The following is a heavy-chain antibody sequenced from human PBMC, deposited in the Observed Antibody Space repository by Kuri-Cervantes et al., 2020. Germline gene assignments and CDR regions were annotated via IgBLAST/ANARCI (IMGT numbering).Heavy chain of an antibody. CDR2: INPNSGGT. V-gene: IGHV1-2*02. D-gene: IGHD6-13*01. Sequence: ASVKVSCKASGYTFTGYYMHWVRQAPGQGLEWMGWINPNSGGTNYAQKFQGRVTMTRDTSISTAYMELSGLRSDDTAVYYCASKTYSSSWWGTVDYYYGMDVWGQGTTVTVSS. CDR3: ASKTYSSSWWGTVDYYYGMDV. J-gene: IGHJ6*02. CDR1: GYTFTGYY.